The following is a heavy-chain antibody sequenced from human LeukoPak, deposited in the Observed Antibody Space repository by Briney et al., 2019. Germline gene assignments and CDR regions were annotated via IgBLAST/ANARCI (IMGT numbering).Heavy chain of an antibody. V-gene: IGHV3-30*18. D-gene: IGHD1-20*01. CDR2: ISYDGSNK. Sequence: GGSPRLSCAASGFTFSSYGMHWVRQAPGKGLEWVAVISYDGSNKYYADSVKGRFTISRDNSKNTLYLQMNSLRAEDTAVYYCAKVGYNWGDSDYWGQGTLVTVSS. CDR3: AKVGYNWGDSDY. CDR1: GFTFSSYG. J-gene: IGHJ4*02.